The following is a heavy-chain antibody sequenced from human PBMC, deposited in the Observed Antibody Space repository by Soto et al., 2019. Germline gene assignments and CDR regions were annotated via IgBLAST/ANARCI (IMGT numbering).Heavy chain of an antibody. Sequence: ASVKVSCKASGYTFTGHYMHWVRQAPGQGLEWMGWINPNSGGTNYAQKFQGRVTMTRDTSISTAYMELSRLRSDDTAVYYCARAGDCTNGACYLTGPMDVWGQGTTVTVSS. CDR3: ARAGDCTNGACYLTGPMDV. CDR2: INPNSGGT. CDR1: GYTFTGHY. D-gene: IGHD2-8*01. J-gene: IGHJ6*02. V-gene: IGHV1-2*02.